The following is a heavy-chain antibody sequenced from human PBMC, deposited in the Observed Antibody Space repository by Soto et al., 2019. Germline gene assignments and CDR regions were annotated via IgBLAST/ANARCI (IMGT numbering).Heavy chain of an antibody. J-gene: IGHJ4*02. CDR3: ARDGRPSTY. Sequence: GASVKVSCKASGYTFSSYDINWVRQTTGQGLEWMGWMNPNSGDTGYAQKFQGRVTMTRDTSITTAYMELSSLRSEDTAVYYCARDGRPSTYWGQGTLVTVSS. CDR2: MNPNSGDT. V-gene: IGHV1-8*01. CDR1: GYTFSSYD.